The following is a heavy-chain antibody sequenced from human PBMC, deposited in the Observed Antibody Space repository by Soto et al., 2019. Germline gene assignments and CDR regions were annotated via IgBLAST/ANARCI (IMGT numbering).Heavy chain of an antibody. CDR2: ISSSGITI. Sequence: GGSLGLSCAASGFTFSDYYRSWIRQAPGKGLEWVSYISSSGITIYYADSVKGRFTISRDNAKNSLYLQMNSLRAEDTAVYYCARDDRAVAGSDYWGQGTLVTVSS. CDR1: GFTFSDYY. D-gene: IGHD6-19*01. CDR3: ARDDRAVAGSDY. V-gene: IGHV3-11*01. J-gene: IGHJ4*02.